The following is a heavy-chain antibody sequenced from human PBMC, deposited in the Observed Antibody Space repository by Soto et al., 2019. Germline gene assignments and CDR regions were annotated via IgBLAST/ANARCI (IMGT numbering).Heavy chain of an antibody. CDR2: INPSGGST. CDR3: ARDLIVVVPAAIAYYYYGMDV. D-gene: IGHD2-2*02. V-gene: IGHV1-46*01. J-gene: IGHJ6*02. Sequence: GSVKVSCKASGYTCTSYYMHWLRQAPGQGREWMGIINPSGGSTSYAQKFQGRVTMTRDTSTSTVYMELSSLRSEDTAVYYCARDLIVVVPAAIAYYYYGMDVWGQGTKVTVSS. CDR1: GYTCTSYY.